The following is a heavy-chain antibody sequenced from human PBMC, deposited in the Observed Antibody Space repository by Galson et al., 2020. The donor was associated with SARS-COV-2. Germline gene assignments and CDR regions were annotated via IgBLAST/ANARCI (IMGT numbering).Heavy chain of an antibody. Sequence: GESLKISCTGSGYDFSGQWIAWVRRMPGTGLEWMGVIYPGDSDTKYSPSFQGQVTISADKSIRTAYLQWSSLKASDTAIYYCARALLYNGNYYWYFDLWGRGTLVTVSS. CDR3: ARALLYNGNYYWYFDL. CDR1: GYDFSGQW. J-gene: IGHJ2*01. D-gene: IGHD1-26*01. CDR2: IYPGDSDT. V-gene: IGHV5-51*01.